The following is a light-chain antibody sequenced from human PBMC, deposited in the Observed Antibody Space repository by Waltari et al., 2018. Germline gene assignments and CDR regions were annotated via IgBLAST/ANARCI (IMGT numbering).Light chain of an antibody. CDR3: GTWDTSLSAGV. CDR2: DDN. Sequence: QSVLTQPPSVSAAPGQKVTISCSGGSSNIGNNFVSWYQQLPGTAPKLLIYDDNKPPSGIPDRFSGSKSGTSATLGITGLQTGDEADYYCGTWDTSLSAGVFGGGTKLTVL. J-gene: IGLJ3*02. CDR1: SSNIGNNF. V-gene: IGLV1-51*01.